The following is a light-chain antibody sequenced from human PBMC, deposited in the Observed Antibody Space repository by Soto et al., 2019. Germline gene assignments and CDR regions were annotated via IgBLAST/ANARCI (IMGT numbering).Light chain of an antibody. J-gene: IGLJ3*02. Sequence: QSALTQPASVSGSPGQSITISCTGTNSDVGAYNYVSWFQQHPGRAPKLITFEVSNRPSGVSHRFSGSKSGNTASLTISGLQTEDEADYYCLSYTVTSILVFGGGTKVTVL. CDR1: NSDVGAYNY. CDR3: LSYTVTSILV. CDR2: EVS. V-gene: IGLV2-14*01.